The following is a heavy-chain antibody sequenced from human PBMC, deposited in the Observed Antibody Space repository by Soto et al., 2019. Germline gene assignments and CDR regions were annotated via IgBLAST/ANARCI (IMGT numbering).Heavy chain of an antibody. D-gene: IGHD3-9*01. Sequence: QVQLVESGGGVVQPGRSLRLSCAASGFTFSAHGMHWVRQAPGKGLEWVAGISYDGSNKYHADSVKGRFTISRDNSKSTLYLQMNSLRAEDTAVYYCARDSGKFDWYYFDSWGQGTLVTVSS. V-gene: IGHV3-30*03. CDR3: ARDSGKFDWYYFDS. J-gene: IGHJ4*02. CDR1: GFTFSAHG. CDR2: ISYDGSNK.